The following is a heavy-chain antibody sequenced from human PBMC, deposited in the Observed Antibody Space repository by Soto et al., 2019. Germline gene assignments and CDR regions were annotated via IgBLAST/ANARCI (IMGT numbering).Heavy chain of an antibody. Sequence: PSETLSLTCTVSGGSVSDYGYYWTWIRQPPGKGLEWIGYIAYNGGTSYNPSLRSRVTISVDTSKSQFSLDLSSATAAATALDYCGRGGHFYENMIWGQGSLVTVSS. J-gene: IGHJ4*02. CDR2: IAYNGGT. CDR1: GGSVSDYGYY. D-gene: IGHD3-3*02. CDR3: GRGGHFYENMI. V-gene: IGHV4-61*08.